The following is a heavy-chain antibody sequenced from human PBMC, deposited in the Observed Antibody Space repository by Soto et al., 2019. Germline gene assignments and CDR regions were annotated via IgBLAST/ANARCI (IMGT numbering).Heavy chain of an antibody. Sequence: GGSLRLSCAASGFTFSSYWMHWVRQAPGKGLVWVSRINSDGSSTSYADSVKGRFTISRDNAKNTLYLQMNSLRAEDTAVYYCARSSESYWYFDLWGRGTLVTVSS. CDR1: GFTFSSYW. J-gene: IGHJ2*01. V-gene: IGHV3-74*01. CDR3: ARSSESYWYFDL. CDR2: INSDGSST.